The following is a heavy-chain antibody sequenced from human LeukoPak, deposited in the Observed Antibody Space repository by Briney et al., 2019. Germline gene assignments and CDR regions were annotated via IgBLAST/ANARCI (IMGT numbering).Heavy chain of an antibody. V-gene: IGHV3-11*01. CDR3: ARDSVYSSGWYDY. D-gene: IGHD6-19*01. CDR2: ISSSGSTI. Sequence: GGSLRLSCAASGFTFSDYYMSWIRQAPGKGLEGVSYISSSGSTIYYADSVKGRFTIPRDNAKNSLYLQMNSLRAEDTAVYYCARDSVYSSGWYDYWGQGTLVTVSS. J-gene: IGHJ4*02. CDR1: GFTFSDYY.